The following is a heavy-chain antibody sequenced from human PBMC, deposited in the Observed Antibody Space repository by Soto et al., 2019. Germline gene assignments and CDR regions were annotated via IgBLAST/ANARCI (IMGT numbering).Heavy chain of an antibody. CDR1: GFTFSNYA. CDR2: ISGSGGST. V-gene: IGHV3-23*01. Sequence: EVQLLESGGGLVQPGGSLRLSCAASGFTFSNYAVTWVRQAPGKGLEWVSTISGSGGSTYYADSVKGRFTISRDKSKNALYLQMNSLRDEDTAVYYCAKDQGSSWYEIDSWGQGTLVTVSS. J-gene: IGHJ4*02. D-gene: IGHD6-13*01. CDR3: AKDQGSSWYEIDS.